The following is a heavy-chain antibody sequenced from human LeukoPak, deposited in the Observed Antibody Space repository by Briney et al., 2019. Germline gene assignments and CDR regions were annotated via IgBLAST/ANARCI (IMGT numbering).Heavy chain of an antibody. CDR2: INHTGST. Sequence: SETLSLTCTVYGGSFSGYYWSWIRQPPGKGLEWIGEINHTGSTSYNPSLKSRVTISVDTSKNQFSLKLSSVTAADTAVYYCAGGYSSDYWGQGTLVTVSS. V-gene: IGHV4-34*01. D-gene: IGHD6-13*01. J-gene: IGHJ4*02. CDR1: GGSFSGYY. CDR3: AGGYSSDY.